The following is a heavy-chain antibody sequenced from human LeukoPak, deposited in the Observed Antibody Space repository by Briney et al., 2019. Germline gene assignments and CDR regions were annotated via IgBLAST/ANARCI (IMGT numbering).Heavy chain of an antibody. Sequence: SETLSDTRAVYGGSFSGYFGSWIRQPPGKGLEWIGEINHSGITNYNPSLQSRVTISVDTSNNQFSLKLSSVTAADTAVYYCARVRAIGVGRRCYFVHRGPGTLVTVSS. V-gene: IGHV4-34*01. CDR3: ARVRAIGVGRRCYFVH. J-gene: IGHJ4*02. CDR1: GGSFSGYF. D-gene: IGHD3-16*01. CDR2: INHSGIT.